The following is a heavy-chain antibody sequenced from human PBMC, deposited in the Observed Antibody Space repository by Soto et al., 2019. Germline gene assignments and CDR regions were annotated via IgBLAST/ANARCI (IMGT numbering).Heavy chain of an antibody. D-gene: IGHD6-6*01. J-gene: IGHJ4*02. CDR2: ISSSSSYI. CDR1: GFTFSSYS. V-gene: IGHV3-21*01. Sequence: PGGSLRLSCAASGFTFSSYSMNWVRQAPGKGLEWVSSISSSSSYIYYADSVKGRFTISRDNAKNSLYLQMNSLRAEDTAVYYCARAGEYSSSSFDYWGQGTLVTVYS. CDR3: ARAGEYSSSSFDY.